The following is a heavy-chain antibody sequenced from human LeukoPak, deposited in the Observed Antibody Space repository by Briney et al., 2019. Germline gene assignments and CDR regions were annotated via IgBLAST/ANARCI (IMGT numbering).Heavy chain of an antibody. D-gene: IGHD6-19*01. Sequence: PSETLSLTCTVSGGSISSYYWSWIRQPPGKGLEWIGYIYYSGSTNYNPSLKSRVTVSVDTSKNQFSLKLSSVTAADTAVYYCARDGLAVAGYYFDYWGQGTLVTVSS. J-gene: IGHJ4*02. V-gene: IGHV4-59*01. CDR3: ARDGLAVAGYYFDY. CDR1: GGSISSYY. CDR2: IYYSGST.